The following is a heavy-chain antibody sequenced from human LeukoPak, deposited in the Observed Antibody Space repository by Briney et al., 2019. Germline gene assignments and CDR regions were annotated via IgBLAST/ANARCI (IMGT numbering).Heavy chain of an antibody. V-gene: IGHV3-9*01. CDR1: GFTFDDYA. J-gene: IGHJ5*02. Sequence: GGSLRLSCAASGFTFDDYAMHWVRQAPGKGLEWVSGISWNSGSIGYADSVKGRFTISRDNAKNSLYLQMNSLRAEDTALYYCAKDRGLGIVGALPPFDPWGQGTLVTVSS. CDR3: AKDRGLGIVGALPPFDP. D-gene: IGHD1-26*01. CDR2: ISWNSGSI.